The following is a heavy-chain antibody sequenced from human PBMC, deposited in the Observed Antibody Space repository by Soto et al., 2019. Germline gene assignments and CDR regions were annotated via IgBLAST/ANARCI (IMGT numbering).Heavy chain of an antibody. Sequence: GGSLRLSCAASGFTFDDYAMHWVRQAPGKGLEWVSGISWNSGSIGYADSVKGRFTISRDNAKNSLYLQMNSLRAEDTALYYCAKGSGGVYSSSWPSFDPWGQGTRVTVSS. CDR3: AKGSGGVYSSSWPSFDP. D-gene: IGHD6-13*01. J-gene: IGHJ5*02. V-gene: IGHV3-9*01. CDR1: GFTFDDYA. CDR2: ISWNSGSI.